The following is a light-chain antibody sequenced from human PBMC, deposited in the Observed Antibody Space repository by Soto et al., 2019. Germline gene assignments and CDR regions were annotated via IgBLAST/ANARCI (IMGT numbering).Light chain of an antibody. Sequence: QTVVTQPPSASGTPGQRVFTSCSGSNSNIESNTANWYQQLPGTAPKLLIYTNNQRPSGVPDRFSGSKSGTSASLAISGLQSEDEADYYCAAWDDGLNGVVFGGGTKVTVL. CDR2: TNN. CDR1: NSNIESNT. CDR3: AAWDDGLNGVV. J-gene: IGLJ2*01. V-gene: IGLV1-44*01.